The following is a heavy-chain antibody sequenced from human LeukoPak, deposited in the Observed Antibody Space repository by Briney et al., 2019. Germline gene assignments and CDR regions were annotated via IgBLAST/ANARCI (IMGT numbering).Heavy chain of an antibody. V-gene: IGHV3-9*01. CDR3: AKGESGIVGATSRFDY. Sequence: GRSLRLSCAASGFTFDDYAMHWVRQAPGKGLEWVSGISWNSGSIGYADSVKGRFTISRDNAKNSLYLQMNSLRAEDTAVYYCAKGESGIVGATSRFDYWGQGTLVTVSS. D-gene: IGHD1-26*01. CDR2: ISWNSGSI. J-gene: IGHJ4*02. CDR1: GFTFDDYA.